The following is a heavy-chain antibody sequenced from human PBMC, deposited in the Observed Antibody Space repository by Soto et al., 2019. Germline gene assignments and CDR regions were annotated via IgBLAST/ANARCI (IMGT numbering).Heavy chain of an antibody. J-gene: IGHJ4*02. D-gene: IGHD6-19*01. CDR1: GFTFSNYA. CDR3: AGRSSGWYFDY. Sequence: EVQLLESGGGLVQPGGSLRLSCAAPGFTFSNYAMNWVRQAPGKGLEWVSVISGSGGSTYYADSVKGRFTISRDNSKNTLYLQMNSLRGEDTAVYYCAGRSSGWYFDYWGQGTLVTVSS. CDR2: ISGSGGST. V-gene: IGHV3-23*01.